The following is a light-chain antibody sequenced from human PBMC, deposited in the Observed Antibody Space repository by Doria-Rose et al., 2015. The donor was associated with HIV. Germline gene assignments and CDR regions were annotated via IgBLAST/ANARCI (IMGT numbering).Light chain of an antibody. CDR2: EDN. J-gene: IGLJ2*01. V-gene: IGLV6-57*01. Sequence: SIASNYVQWFQQRPGSSPTTVLYEDNQRPSGVPDRFSGSIDRSSNSASLSIPGLKTEDEADYYCQPYDSSNLVVLGGGTKLTVL. CDR3: QPYDSSNLVV. CDR1: SIASNY.